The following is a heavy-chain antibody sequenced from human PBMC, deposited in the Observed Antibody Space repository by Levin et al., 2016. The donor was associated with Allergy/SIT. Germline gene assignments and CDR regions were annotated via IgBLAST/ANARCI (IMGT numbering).Heavy chain of an antibody. Sequence: SETLSLTCAVYGGSFSGYYWSWIRQPPGKGLEWIGEINHSGSTNYNPSLKSRVTISVDTSKNQFSLKLSSVTAADTAVYYCARALYDFWSGYRTFDYWGQGTLVTVSS. CDR2: INHSGST. J-gene: IGHJ4*02. D-gene: IGHD3-3*01. CDR1: GGSFSGYY. V-gene: IGHV4-34*01. CDR3: ARALYDFWSGYRTFDY.